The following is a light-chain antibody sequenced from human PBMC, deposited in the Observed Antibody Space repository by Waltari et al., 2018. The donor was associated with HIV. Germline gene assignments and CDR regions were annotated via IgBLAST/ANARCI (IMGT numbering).Light chain of an antibody. CDR2: GAC. CDR1: QDIGNS. V-gene: IGKV1-NL1*01. J-gene: IGKJ4*01. CDR3: HQYFSDPFT. Sequence: DIQMTQLPSSLSASVGDRVTISCRATQDIGNSVSWYQQRPGKVPKLLVYGACIRQGGVASRITGSVSGTEFSLSISSLQPEDFATYFCHQYFSDPFTFGGGTKVEI.